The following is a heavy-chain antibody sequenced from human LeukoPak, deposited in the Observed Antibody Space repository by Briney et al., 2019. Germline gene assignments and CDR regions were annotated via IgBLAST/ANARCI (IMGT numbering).Heavy chain of an antibody. Sequence: GGSLRLSCAASGFTFSSYAMHWVRQAPGKGLEWVAVISYDGSNKYYADSVKCRFTISRDNSKNTLYLQMNSLRAEDTAVYYCARDLQENGMDVWGQGTTVTVSS. CDR2: ISYDGSNK. CDR3: ARDLQENGMDV. J-gene: IGHJ6*02. V-gene: IGHV3-30-3*01. D-gene: IGHD4-11*01. CDR1: GFTFSSYA.